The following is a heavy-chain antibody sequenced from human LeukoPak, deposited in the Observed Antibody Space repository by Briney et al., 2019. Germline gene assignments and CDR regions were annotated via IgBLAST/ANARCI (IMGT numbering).Heavy chain of an antibody. Sequence: PGGALRLSCAASGFTFSSYDMHWVRQATGKGLEWVSAIGTAGNTYYPGSVKGRFTISRENAKNSLYLQMKSLRAGDTAVYYCARAVSGSYDYWGQGTLVTVSS. CDR3: ARAVSGSYDY. V-gene: IGHV3-13*04. D-gene: IGHD1-26*01. J-gene: IGHJ4*02. CDR2: IGTAGNT. CDR1: GFTFSSYD.